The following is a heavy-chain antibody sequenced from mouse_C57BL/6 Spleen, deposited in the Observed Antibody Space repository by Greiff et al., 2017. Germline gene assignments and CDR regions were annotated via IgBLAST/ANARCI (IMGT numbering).Heavy chain of an antibody. J-gene: IGHJ1*03. V-gene: IGHV1-64*01. Sequence: VQLQQSGAELVKPGASVTLSCKASGYTFTSYWMHWVKQRPGQGLEWIGMIHPNSGSTNYNEKFKSKATLTVDKSSSTAYMQLSRLTSEDSAVYYCAKIYYYGSSYWYFDVWGTGTTVTVSS. CDR2: IHPNSGST. CDR3: AKIYYYGSSYWYFDV. CDR1: GYTFTSYW. D-gene: IGHD1-1*01.